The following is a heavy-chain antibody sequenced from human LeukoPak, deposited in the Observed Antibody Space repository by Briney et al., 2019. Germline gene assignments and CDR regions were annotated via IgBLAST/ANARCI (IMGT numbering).Heavy chain of an antibody. Sequence: GGSLRLSCAASGFTVSSNYMSWVRQAPGKGLEWVSVIYSGGSTYYADSVKGRFTISRDNSKNTVYLQMNSLRADDTAVYYCARDRDSGYDDDAFDIWGQGTMVSVSS. J-gene: IGHJ3*02. D-gene: IGHD5-12*01. V-gene: IGHV3-53*01. CDR2: IYSGGST. CDR1: GFTVSSNY. CDR3: ARDRDSGYDDDAFDI.